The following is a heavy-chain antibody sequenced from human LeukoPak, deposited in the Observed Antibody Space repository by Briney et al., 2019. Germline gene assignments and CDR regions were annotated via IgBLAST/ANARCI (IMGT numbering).Heavy chain of an antibody. CDR1: GFTFSSHS. CDR2: ISSNGGST. V-gene: IGHV3-64*01. CDR3: AREVNWRFDY. Sequence: GGSLRLSCAASGFTFSSHSMYWVRQAPGKGLEYVSAISSNGGSTYYANSVKGRFTISRDNSKNTLYLQMGSLRGEDMAVYYCAREVNWRFDYWGQGTLVTVSS. D-gene: IGHD1-1*01. J-gene: IGHJ4*02.